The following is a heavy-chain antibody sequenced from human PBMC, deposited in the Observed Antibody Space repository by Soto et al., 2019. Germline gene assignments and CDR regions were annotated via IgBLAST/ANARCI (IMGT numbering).Heavy chain of an antibody. V-gene: IGHV5-51*01. CDR1: GYSFTSYW. J-gene: IGHJ3*02. CDR2: IYPGDSDT. CDR3: ARSIMITFGGGDAFDI. Sequence: LKISCKGSGYSFTSYWIGWVRQMPGKGLEWMGIIYPGDSDTRYSPSFQGQVTISADKSISTAYLQWSSLKASDTAMYYCARSIMITFGGGDAFDIWGQGTMVTV. D-gene: IGHD3-16*01.